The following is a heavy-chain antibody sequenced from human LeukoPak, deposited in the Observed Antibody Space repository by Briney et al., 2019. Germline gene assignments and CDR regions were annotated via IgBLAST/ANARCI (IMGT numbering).Heavy chain of an antibody. Sequence: PGESLNISCKGSGYSFTTYWISWVRQMPGKGLEWMGRIDPSDSYTNYSPSFQGHVTISADKSFSTAYLQWTSLKASDTAMYYCARHAKAYGSSCDYWGQGTLVTVSS. CDR2: IDPSDSYT. J-gene: IGHJ4*02. V-gene: IGHV5-10-1*01. CDR3: ARHAKAYGSSCDY. CDR1: GYSFTTYW. D-gene: IGHD6-13*01.